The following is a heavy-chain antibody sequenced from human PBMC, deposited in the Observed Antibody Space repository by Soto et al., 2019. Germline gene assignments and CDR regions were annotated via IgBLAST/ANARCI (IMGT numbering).Heavy chain of an antibody. Sequence: SDTLSLTCTVSGGSISSSSYYWGWIRQPPGKGLEWIGYIYYSGSTNYNPSLKSRVTISVDTSKNQFSLKLSSVTAADTAVYDCARHPLYDYWGQGTLVTVSS. CDR3: ARHPLYDY. J-gene: IGHJ4*02. V-gene: IGHV4-61*05. CDR1: GGSISSSSYY. CDR2: IYYSGST.